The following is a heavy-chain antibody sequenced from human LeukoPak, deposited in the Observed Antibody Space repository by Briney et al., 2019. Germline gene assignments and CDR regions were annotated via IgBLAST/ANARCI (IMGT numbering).Heavy chain of an antibody. J-gene: IGHJ6*03. D-gene: IGHD5-24*01. CDR2: IIPIFGTA. V-gene: IGHV1-69*05. CDR3: ARGRPSHGPGPGVASYYYMDV. CDR1: GGTFSSYA. Sequence: VASVKVSCKASGGTFSSYAISWVRQAPGQGLEWMGGIIPIFGTANYEQKFQGRVTITTDKSTSTAYMELSSLRSEDTAVYYCARGRPSHGPGPGVASYYYMDVWGKGTTVTVSS.